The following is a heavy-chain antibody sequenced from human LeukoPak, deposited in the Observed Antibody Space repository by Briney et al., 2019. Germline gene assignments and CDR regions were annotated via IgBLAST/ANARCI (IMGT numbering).Heavy chain of an antibody. CDR2: IYPGDSDT. V-gene: IGHV5-51*01. Sequence: KVSCKASGYSFTSYWIGWVRQMPGKGLEWIGIIYPGDSDTRYSPSFQGQVTISADKSISTAYLQCSSLKASDTAMYYCARSRAYYMDVWGKGTTVTVSS. D-gene: IGHD5-24*01. CDR1: GYSFTSYW. J-gene: IGHJ6*03. CDR3: ARSRAYYMDV.